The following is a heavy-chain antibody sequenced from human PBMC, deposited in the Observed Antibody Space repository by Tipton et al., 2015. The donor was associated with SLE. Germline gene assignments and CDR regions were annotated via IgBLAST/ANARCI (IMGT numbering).Heavy chain of an antibody. CDR2: IWYDGSNK. D-gene: IGHD3-22*01. Sequence: SLRLSCAASGFSLTNYDMHWVRQAPGKGLEWVAVIWYDGSNKYYADSVKGRFTISRDNSKNTLYLQMNSLRAEDTAVYYCAKARGYYDSSGPTGYLDYWGQGTLVTVSS. V-gene: IGHV3-33*06. CDR3: AKARGYYDSSGPTGYLDY. CDR1: GFSLTNYD. J-gene: IGHJ4*02.